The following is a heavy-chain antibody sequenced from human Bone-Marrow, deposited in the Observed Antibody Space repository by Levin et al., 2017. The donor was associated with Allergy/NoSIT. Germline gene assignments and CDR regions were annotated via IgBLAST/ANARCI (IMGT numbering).Heavy chain of an antibody. CDR3: ARELGGSYYAWGSLDH. CDR1: GFTFTDYY. V-gene: IGHV3-11*01. CDR2: ISSSGRTI. Sequence: GGSLRLSCAASGFTFTDYYMGWVRQAPGKGPEWISYISSSGRTIYYADSIRGRFTISRDSARNSLSLQMNSLRPDDTAVYYCARELGGSYYAWGSLDHWGQGALVTVSS. J-gene: IGHJ4*02. D-gene: IGHD1-26*01.